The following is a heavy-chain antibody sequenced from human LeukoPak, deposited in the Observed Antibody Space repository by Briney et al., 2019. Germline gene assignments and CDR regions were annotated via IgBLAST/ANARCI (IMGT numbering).Heavy chain of an antibody. Sequence: GGSLRLSCAASGFTFSSYGMHWVRQAPGKGLEWVAFVRYDGSHKYFADSVKGRFTISRDNSKNTLYLQMNSLKPEDTARYFCAKEPYNWNEENFFDYWGQGTLVTVSS. CDR1: GFTFSSYG. V-gene: IGHV3-30*02. J-gene: IGHJ4*02. CDR2: VRYDGSHK. CDR3: AKEPYNWNEENFFDY. D-gene: IGHD1-1*01.